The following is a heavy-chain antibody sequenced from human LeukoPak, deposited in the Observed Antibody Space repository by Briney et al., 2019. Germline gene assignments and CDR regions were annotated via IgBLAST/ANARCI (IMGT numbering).Heavy chain of an antibody. CDR2: IYYSGST. CDR3: ARNTRGSDAFDV. D-gene: IGHD2-2*01. J-gene: IGHJ3*01. Sequence: SQTLSLTCTVSGDFISSGGYYWGWIRQYSGTGLEWIGYIYYSGSTYYNPSLKSRLTISVDTSKNQFSLRLSSVTAADTAVYYCARNTRGSDAFDVWGQGTMVTVSS. V-gene: IGHV4-31*03. CDR1: GDFISSGGYY.